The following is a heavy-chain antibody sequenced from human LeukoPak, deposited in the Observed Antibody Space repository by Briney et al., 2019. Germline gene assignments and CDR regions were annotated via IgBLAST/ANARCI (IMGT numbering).Heavy chain of an antibody. CDR2: ISYDGSNK. Sequence: GGSLRLSCAASGFTFSSYAMHWVRQAPGKGLEWVAVISYDGSNKYYADSVKGRFTISRDNSKNTLYLQMNSLRAEDTAVYYCESNGPARYNCSGGSCYSYSFDYWGQGTLVTVSS. CDR1: GFTFSSYA. V-gene: IGHV3-30-3*01. J-gene: IGHJ4*02. CDR3: ESNGPARYNCSGGSCYSYSFDY. D-gene: IGHD2-15*01.